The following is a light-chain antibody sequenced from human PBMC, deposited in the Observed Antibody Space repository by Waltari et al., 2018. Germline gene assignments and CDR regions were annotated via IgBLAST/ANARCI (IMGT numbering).Light chain of an antibody. Sequence: DIQMTQSPSSVSASVGDRVTISCRASQDIRNWIVWYQQKPGKAPNLLIYATSSLHSGVPSRYSGSGSGTDFSLTINSLQPEDFATYCCQQANSFPWTFGQGTKVEIK. CDR1: QDIRNW. CDR3: QQANSFPWT. CDR2: ATS. J-gene: IGKJ1*01. V-gene: IGKV1-12*01.